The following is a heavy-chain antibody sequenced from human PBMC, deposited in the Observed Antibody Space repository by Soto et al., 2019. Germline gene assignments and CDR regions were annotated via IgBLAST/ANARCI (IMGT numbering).Heavy chain of an antibody. D-gene: IGHD6-13*01. Sequence: GGSLSLSCAASGFTFNAAWMSWVRQAPGKGLEWVGRIKSKTDGGTTDFAAPVKGRFTISRDDSKNTVYLQMNSLKIEDTAVYYCTTGLAAAGTNYWGQGTLVTVS. V-gene: IGHV3-15*01. CDR1: GFTFNAAW. J-gene: IGHJ4*02. CDR3: TTGLAAAGTNY. CDR2: IKSKTDGGTT.